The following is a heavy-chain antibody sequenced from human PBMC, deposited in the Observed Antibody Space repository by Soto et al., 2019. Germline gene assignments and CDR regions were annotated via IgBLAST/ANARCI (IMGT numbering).Heavy chain of an antibody. CDR2: ISGSGGST. Sequence: GGSLRLSCAASGFTFSSYAMSWVRQAPGKGLEWVSAISGSGGSTYYADSVKGRFTISRDNSKNTLYLQMNSLRAEDTAVYYCAKTPSWGYDSSGYYSIKPYYFDYWGQGTLVTVSS. CDR1: GFTFSSYA. CDR3: AKTPSWGYDSSGYYSIKPYYFDY. V-gene: IGHV3-23*01. D-gene: IGHD3-22*01. J-gene: IGHJ4*02.